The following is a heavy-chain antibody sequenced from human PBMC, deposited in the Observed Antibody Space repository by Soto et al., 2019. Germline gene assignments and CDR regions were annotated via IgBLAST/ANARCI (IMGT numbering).Heavy chain of an antibody. J-gene: IGHJ2*01. Sequence: EVQLVESGGNWVQPGGSLRLSCAASGFTFGSYAMHWVGQATGKGLEWVPAIGTLGDTFYADSVKGRFTISRDNAKNSLFLQMSSLRAGDTAVYYCARDATFGSGRRPDWYFDLWGRGTLVTVSS. CDR1: GFTFGSYA. D-gene: IGHD3-10*01. CDR2: IGTLGDT. V-gene: IGHV3-13*04. CDR3: ARDATFGSGRRPDWYFDL.